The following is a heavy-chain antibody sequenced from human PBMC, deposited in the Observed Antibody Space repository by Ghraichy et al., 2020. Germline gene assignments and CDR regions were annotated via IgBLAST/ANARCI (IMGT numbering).Heavy chain of an antibody. J-gene: IGHJ5*02. CDR3: AKAGKGGTSPRSNWFDP. CDR2: ISGSGGST. Sequence: GGSLRLSCAASGFTFSSYAMSWVRQAPGKGLEWVSAISGSGGSTYYADSVKGRFTISRDNSKNTLYLQMNSLRAEDTAVYYCAKAGKGGTSPRSNWFDPWGQGTLVTVSS. CDR1: GFTFSSYA. V-gene: IGHV3-23*01. D-gene: IGHD1-1*01.